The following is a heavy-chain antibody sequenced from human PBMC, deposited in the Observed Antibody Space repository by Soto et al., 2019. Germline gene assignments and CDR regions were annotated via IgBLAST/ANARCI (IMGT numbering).Heavy chain of an antibody. Sequence: EVQLLESGGGLVQPGGSLRLSCAASGFTFSSYAMSWVRQAPGKGLDWVTAISASGGITYYADSVKGRFTISRDDSKNTLYLQMNSLRAEDTAVYYFAKVEGIIAPFEHWGQGTLVTVSS. CDR1: GFTFSSYA. J-gene: IGHJ4*02. D-gene: IGHD3-3*01. V-gene: IGHV3-23*01. CDR2: ISASGGIT. CDR3: AKVEGIIAPFEH.